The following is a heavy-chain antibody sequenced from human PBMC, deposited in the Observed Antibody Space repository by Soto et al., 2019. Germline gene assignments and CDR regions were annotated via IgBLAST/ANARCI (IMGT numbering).Heavy chain of an antibody. CDR3: AKFGDIVVIPVPGWFDP. Sequence: GGSLRLSCAASGFTFSSYAMSWVRQAPGKGLEWVSAISGSGGSTYYADSVKGRFTISRDNSKNTLYLQMNGLRAEDTAVYYCAKFGDIVVIPVPGWFDPWGQGTLVTVSS. V-gene: IGHV3-23*01. D-gene: IGHD2-2*01. CDR1: GFTFSSYA. CDR2: ISGSGGST. J-gene: IGHJ5*02.